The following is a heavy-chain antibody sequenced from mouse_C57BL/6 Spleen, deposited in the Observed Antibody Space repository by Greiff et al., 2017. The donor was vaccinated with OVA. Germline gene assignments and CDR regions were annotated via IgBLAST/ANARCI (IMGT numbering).Heavy chain of an antibody. CDR2: IDPSDSYT. D-gene: IGHD3-2*02. Sequence: QVQLKQPGAELVMPGASVKLSCKASGYTFTSYWMHWVKQRPGQGLEWIGEIDPSDSYTNYNQKFKGKSTLTVDKSSSTAYMQLSSLTSEDSAVYYCARSSGSGYVYFDVWGTGTTVTVSS. CDR3: ARSSGSGYVYFDV. J-gene: IGHJ1*03. V-gene: IGHV1-69*01. CDR1: GYTFTSYW.